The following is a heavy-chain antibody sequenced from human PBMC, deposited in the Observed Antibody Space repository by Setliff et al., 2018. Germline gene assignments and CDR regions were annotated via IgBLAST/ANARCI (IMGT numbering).Heavy chain of an antibody. Sequence: ASVKVSCKASGYTFTGYYMHWVRQAPGQGLEWMGWINPNSGGTNYAQKFQGWVTMTRDTSISTAYMELSRLRSDDTAVYYCARGPRIAIFGVVPLSLYGMDVWGQGTTVTVSS. CDR1: GYTFTGYY. CDR3: ARGPRIAIFGVVPLSLYGMDV. V-gene: IGHV1-2*04. J-gene: IGHJ6*02. D-gene: IGHD3-3*01. CDR2: INPNSGGT.